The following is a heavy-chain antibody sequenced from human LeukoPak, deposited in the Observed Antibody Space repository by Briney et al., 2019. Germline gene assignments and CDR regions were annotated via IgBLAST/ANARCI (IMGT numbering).Heavy chain of an antibody. V-gene: IGHV4-4*07. D-gene: IGHD2-21*01. Sequence: SETLSLTCTVSGGSISSDYWSWIRQPAGKGLEWIGRIYTSGSINYNPSLKSRVTMSIDTSKNQFSLKLSSVTAADTAVYYCARDRAILWFDYWGQGALVIVAS. CDR3: ARDRAILWFDY. CDR2: IYTSGSI. CDR1: GGSISSDY. J-gene: IGHJ4*02.